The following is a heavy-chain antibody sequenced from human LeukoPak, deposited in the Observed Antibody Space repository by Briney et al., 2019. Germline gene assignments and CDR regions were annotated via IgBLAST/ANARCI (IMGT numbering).Heavy chain of an antibody. J-gene: IGHJ5*02. D-gene: IGHD6-19*01. CDR1: GGSFSGYY. V-gene: IGHV4-34*01. Sequence: SETLSLTCAVYGGSFSGYYWSWIRQPPGKGLEWIGEINHSGSTNYNPSLKCRVTISVDTSKNQFSLKLSSVTAADTAVYYCARGRGWLSWFDPWGQGTLVTVSS. CDR3: ARGRGWLSWFDP. CDR2: INHSGST.